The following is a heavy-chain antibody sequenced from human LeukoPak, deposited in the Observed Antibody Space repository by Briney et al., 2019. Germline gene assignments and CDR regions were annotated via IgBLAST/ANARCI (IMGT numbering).Heavy chain of an antibody. CDR1: GYTLTGYY. J-gene: IGHJ3*02. CDR3: ARFGTKIQLRFLEWSLSLDI. Sequence: ASVKVSCKASGYTLTGYYMHWVRQAPGQGLEWMGWINPNSGGTNYAQKFQGRVTMTRDTSISTAYMELSRLRSDDTAVYYCARFGTKIQLRFLEWSLSLDIWGQGTMVTVSS. CDR2: INPNSGGT. V-gene: IGHV1-2*02. D-gene: IGHD3-3*01.